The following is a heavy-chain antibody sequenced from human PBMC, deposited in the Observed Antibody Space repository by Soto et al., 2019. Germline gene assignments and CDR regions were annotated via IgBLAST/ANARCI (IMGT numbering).Heavy chain of an antibody. CDR3: AGWGGHDYNY. Sequence: EVQLVQSGGGLVQPGGSLRLYCVGSGFTFTDFYMNWVRQAPGTGLEWVANIRPDGSETNYVESVKGRFTTSRDNAKNSLFLQMNSLRADDTAVYYCAGWGGHDYNYWGQGILVTVSS. CDR2: IRPDGSET. CDR1: GFTFTDFY. J-gene: IGHJ4*02. V-gene: IGHV3-7*03. D-gene: IGHD4-4*01.